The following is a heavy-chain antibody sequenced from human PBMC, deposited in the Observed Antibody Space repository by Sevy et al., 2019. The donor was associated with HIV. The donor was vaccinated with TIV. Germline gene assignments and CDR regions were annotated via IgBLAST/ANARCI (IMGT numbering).Heavy chain of an antibody. CDR1: GYRFTSYW. V-gene: IGHV5-51*01. J-gene: IGHJ4*02. CDR2: IYPDDSDI. D-gene: IGHD3-22*01. Sequence: GESLKNSCKASGYRFTSYWIAWVRQMPGKGLEWMGIIYPDDSDIRYSPSLQGQVTISVDKSISTAYLQWSSLKASDTAMYFCARRGYDSTGYPQYYFDNWGQGTLVTVSS. CDR3: ARRGYDSTGYPQYYFDN.